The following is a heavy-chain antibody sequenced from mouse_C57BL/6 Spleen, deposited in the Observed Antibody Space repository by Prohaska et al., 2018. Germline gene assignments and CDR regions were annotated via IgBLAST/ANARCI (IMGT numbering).Heavy chain of an antibody. D-gene: IGHD1-1*01. CDR1: GYTFTGYW. V-gene: IGHV1-9*01. CDR3: ARNYGSSYYWYFDV. CDR2: ILPGRGST. Sequence: QVQLQQSGAELMKPGASVKLSCKATGYTFTGYWIEWVKQRPGNGLEWIGEILPGRGSTNYNEKFKGKATFTADTSSNTAYMQLSSLTTEDSAIYYCARNYGSSYYWYFDVWGTGTTVTVSS. J-gene: IGHJ1*03.